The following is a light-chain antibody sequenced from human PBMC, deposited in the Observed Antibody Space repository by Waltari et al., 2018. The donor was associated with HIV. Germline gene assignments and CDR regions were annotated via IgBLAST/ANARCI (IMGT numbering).Light chain of an antibody. CDR2: KDT. CDR1: ALSTEY. J-gene: IGLJ2*01. Sequence: SYDLTQPPSVCVSPGQTARISCSGDALSTEYPFWHQQKPGQAPLLLIYKDTERASGIPERFSGSTSGRIVTLTIYDVEPDDEADYYCQSAGGGGTYRFGGGTKLTVL. V-gene: IGLV3-25*03. CDR3: QSAGGGGTYR.